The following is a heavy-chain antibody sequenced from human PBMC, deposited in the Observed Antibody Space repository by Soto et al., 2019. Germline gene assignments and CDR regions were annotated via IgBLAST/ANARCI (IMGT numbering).Heavy chain of an antibody. J-gene: IGHJ1*01. D-gene: IGHD3-22*01. CDR2: IIPIFGTA. Sequence: QVQLVQSGAEVKKPGSSVKVSCKASAGTFSSYAISWVRQAPGQGLEWMGGIIPIFGTANYAQKFQGRVTITADESTSTAYMELSSLRSEDTAVYYCASSPNYYDSSGYNFQHWGQGTLVTVSS. CDR1: AGTFSSYA. CDR3: ASSPNYYDSSGYNFQH. V-gene: IGHV1-69*12.